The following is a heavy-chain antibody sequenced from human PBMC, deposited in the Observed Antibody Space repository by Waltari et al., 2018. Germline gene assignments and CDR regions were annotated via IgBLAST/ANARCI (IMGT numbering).Heavy chain of an antibody. V-gene: IGHV3-21*01. CDR2: SSGSSSYI. D-gene: IGHD3-22*01. CDR3: ARDGGYDSSADRKNFDS. Sequence: EVQLVESGGGLVKPGGSLRLSCAGSGFIFSDYSMNWVRQAPGKGLDWVSSSSGSSSYIYYADSVKCRFTISRDNAKKSLYLQINSLRAEDTAVYYCARDGGYDSSADRKNFDSWGQGILVTVSS. CDR1: GFIFSDYS. J-gene: IGHJ4*02.